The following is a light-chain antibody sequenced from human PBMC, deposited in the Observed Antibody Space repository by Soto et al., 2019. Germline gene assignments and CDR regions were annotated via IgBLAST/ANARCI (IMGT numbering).Light chain of an antibody. CDR3: QQYNNRPT. Sequence: EIVMTQSPATLSVSPGERATLSCRASQSVSDNLAWYQQKPGQAPRLLIYGASTRATSIPARFSGSGSGTEFILTISSLQSEDFAVYYCQQYNNRPTFGQGTKVEIK. J-gene: IGKJ1*01. CDR2: GAS. CDR1: QSVSDN. V-gene: IGKV3-15*01.